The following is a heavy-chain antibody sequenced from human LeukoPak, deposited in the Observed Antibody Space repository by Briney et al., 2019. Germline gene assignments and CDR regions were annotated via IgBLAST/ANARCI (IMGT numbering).Heavy chain of an antibody. V-gene: IGHV4-59*08. CDR1: GGSISSYY. J-gene: IGHJ4*02. CDR3: ARHIGRGRLYYFDY. Sequence: SETLSLTCTVSGGSISSYYWSWIRQPPGKGLEWIGYIYYSGSTNYNPSLKSRVTISVDTSKNQFSLKLSSVTAADTAVYYCARHIGRGRLYYFDYWGQGTLVTVSS. CDR2: IYYSGST. D-gene: IGHD1-26*01.